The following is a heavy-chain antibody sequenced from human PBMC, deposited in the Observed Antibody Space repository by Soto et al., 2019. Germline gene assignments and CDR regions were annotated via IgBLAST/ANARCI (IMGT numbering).Heavy chain of an antibody. V-gene: IGHV1-69*06. J-gene: IGHJ4*02. CDR2: IIPVLGTA. CDR1: GGAFNSYV. Sequence: QVQLVQSGAEVKKPGSSVKVSCKASGGAFNSYVIGWVRQAPGQGLEWMGAIIPVLGTATYAQKFQGRVTMSTDTSTNTAYMELRSLRSDDTAVYYCARDFYPLAYYFDYWGQGTLVTVSS. CDR3: ARDFYPLAYYFDY.